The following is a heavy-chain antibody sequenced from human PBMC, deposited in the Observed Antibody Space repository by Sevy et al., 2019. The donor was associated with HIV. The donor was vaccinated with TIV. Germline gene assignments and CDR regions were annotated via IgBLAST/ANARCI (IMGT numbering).Heavy chain of an antibody. J-gene: IGHJ4*02. CDR2: VYYSGNT. CDR3: ARESIGAVGDFDY. V-gene: IGHV4-59*01. Sequence: SETLSLTCSVSGGSISSYYCSWIRQSPGKGLEWIGYVYYSGNTNYNPSLKSRVTISVDTSKNQFSLKLRSVTAADTAVYYCARESIGAVGDFDYWGQGTLVTVSS. D-gene: IGHD6-13*01. CDR1: GGSISSYY.